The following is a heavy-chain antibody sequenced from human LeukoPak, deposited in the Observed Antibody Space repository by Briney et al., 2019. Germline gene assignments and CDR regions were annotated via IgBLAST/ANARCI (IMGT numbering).Heavy chain of an antibody. V-gene: IGHV5-51*01. CDR2: IYSGDSDT. CDR3: ARHLRSSYDSSGYMPPGFDY. Sequence: GESLKISCKGSGYSFTSYWIGWVRQMPGKGLEWMGIIYSGDSDTRYSPSFQGQVTIAADKSISTAYLQWSSLKASDTAMYYCARHLRSSYDSSGYMPPGFDYWGQGTLVTVSS. CDR1: GYSFTSYW. D-gene: IGHD3-22*01. J-gene: IGHJ4*02.